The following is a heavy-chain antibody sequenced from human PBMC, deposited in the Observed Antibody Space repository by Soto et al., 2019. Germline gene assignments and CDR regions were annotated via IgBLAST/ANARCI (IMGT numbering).Heavy chain of an antibody. D-gene: IGHD1-20*01. CDR3: AGLAPYNWNDVLFDY. Sequence: SETLSLTCTVSGGSISSSNYYWGWIRQPPGKGLEWIGSIYYSGSTYYNPSLKSRVTISVDTSKNQFSLKLSSVTAADTAVYYCAGLAPYNWNDVLFDYWGQGTLVTVSS. J-gene: IGHJ4*02. CDR2: IYYSGST. V-gene: IGHV4-39*01. CDR1: GGSISSSNYY.